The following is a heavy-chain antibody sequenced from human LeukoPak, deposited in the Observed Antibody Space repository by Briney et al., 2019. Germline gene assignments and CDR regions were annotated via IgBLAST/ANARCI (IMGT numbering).Heavy chain of an antibody. CDR1: GFTFSSYW. D-gene: IGHD3-9*01. CDR2: INTDGSST. V-gene: IGHV3-74*01. Sequence: GGSLRLSCAASGFTFSSYWMHWVRQAPGKGLVWVSRINTDGSSTSYADSVKGRFTISRDNAKNTLYLQMNSLRAEDTAVYYCTRDLMDYDVSTGLHHYYMDVWGQGTTVTVSS. J-gene: IGHJ6*02. CDR3: TRDLMDYDVSTGLHHYYMDV.